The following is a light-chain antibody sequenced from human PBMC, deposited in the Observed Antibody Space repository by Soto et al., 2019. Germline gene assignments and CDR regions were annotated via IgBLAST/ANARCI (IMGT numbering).Light chain of an antibody. CDR3: SSYASGSSPSVV. CDR1: SSDVGGYNY. CDR2: AVS. V-gene: IGLV2-14*01. Sequence: QSALTQPASVSGSPGQSITISCTGTSSDVGGYNYVSWYQQHPGMAPKLMIYAVSNRPSGVSNRFSGSKSGNTASLTISGLQAEDEAHNDCSSYASGSSPSVVFGGGTQLTVL. J-gene: IGLJ2*01.